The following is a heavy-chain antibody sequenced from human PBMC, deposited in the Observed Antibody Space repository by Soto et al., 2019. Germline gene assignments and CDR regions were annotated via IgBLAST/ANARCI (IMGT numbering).Heavy chain of an antibody. J-gene: IGHJ5*02. CDR3: AKDRHYYGSGSPGRRSHLFDH. D-gene: IGHD3-10*01. CDR1: GFTFSSYA. V-gene: IGHV3-23*01. CDR2: ISGSGGST. Sequence: QPGGSLRLSCAASGFTFSSYAMSWVRQAPGKGLEWVSAISGSGGSTYYADSVKGRFTISRDNSKNTLYLQMNSLRAEDTAVYYCAKDRHYYGSGSPGRRSHLFDHWGQGTLVTVSS.